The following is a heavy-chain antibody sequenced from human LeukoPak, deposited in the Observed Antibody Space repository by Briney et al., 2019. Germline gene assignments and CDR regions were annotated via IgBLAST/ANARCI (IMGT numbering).Heavy chain of an antibody. CDR2: INPNSGGT. J-gene: IGHJ4*02. V-gene: IGHV1-2*02. Sequence: ASVKVSCKASGYTFTGYYIHWVRQAPGQGLEWMGWINPNSGGTNYAQKFQGRVTMTRDTSISTAYMELSRLRSDDTAVYYCARDGDYSSGWYFDYWGQGTLVTVSS. CDR3: ARDGDYSSGWYFDY. D-gene: IGHD6-19*01. CDR1: GYTFTGYY.